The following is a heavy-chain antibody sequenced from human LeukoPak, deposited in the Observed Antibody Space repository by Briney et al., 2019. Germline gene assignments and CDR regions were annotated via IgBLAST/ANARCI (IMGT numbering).Heavy chain of an antibody. CDR1: GAPISSNNW. CDR2: IYHSGST. J-gene: IGHJ3*02. V-gene: IGHV4-4*02. D-gene: IGHD2-2*01. CDR3: ARDRSSEGAFDI. Sequence: SGTLSLTCAVSGAPISSNNWWWSWVRQPPGKGLEWIGYIYHSGSTYYNPSLKSRVTISVDRSKNQFSLKLSSVTAADTAVYYCARDRSSEGAFDIWGQGTMVTVSS.